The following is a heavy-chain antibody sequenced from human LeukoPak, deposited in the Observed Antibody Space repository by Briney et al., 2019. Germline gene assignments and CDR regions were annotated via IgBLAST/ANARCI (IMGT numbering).Heavy chain of an antibody. CDR3: ARASLGYFDWLLGRGYFDY. Sequence: KPSETLSLTCTVSGYSISSGYYWGWIRQPPGKGLEWIGSIYHSGSTSYNPSLKSRVTISVDTSKNQFSLKLSSVTAADTAVYYCARASLGYFDWLLGRGYFDYWGQGTLVTVSS. CDR1: GYSISSGYY. D-gene: IGHD3-9*01. CDR2: IYHSGST. J-gene: IGHJ4*02. V-gene: IGHV4-38-2*02.